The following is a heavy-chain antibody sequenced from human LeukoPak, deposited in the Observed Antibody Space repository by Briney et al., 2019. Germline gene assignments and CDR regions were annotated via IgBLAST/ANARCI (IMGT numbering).Heavy chain of an antibody. V-gene: IGHV1-18*01. CDR3: ATLNIVVAVAATKRTFDY. D-gene: IGHD2-15*01. CDR1: GYTFTSYG. CDR2: ISAYNGNT. J-gene: IGHJ4*02. Sequence: ASVKVSCKASGYTFTSYGISWVRQAPGQGLEWMGWISAYNGNTNYAQKLQGRVTMTTDTSTSTAYMELRSLRSDDTAVYYCATLNIVVAVAATKRTFDYWGQGTLVTVSS.